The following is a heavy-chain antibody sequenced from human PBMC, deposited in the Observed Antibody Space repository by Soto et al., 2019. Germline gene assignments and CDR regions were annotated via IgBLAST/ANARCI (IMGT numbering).Heavy chain of an antibody. J-gene: IGHJ4*02. V-gene: IGHV1-69*13. CDR3: ASDINYDSSGYYY. CDR2: IIPVFGTA. D-gene: IGHD3-22*01. CDR1: GGTFSSYA. Sequence: SVKVSCKSSGGTFSSYAISWVRQAPGQGLEWMGGIIPVFGTANYAQKFQGRVTITADESTSTAYMELSSLRSEDTAVYYCASDINYDSSGYYYWGQGTLVTVSS.